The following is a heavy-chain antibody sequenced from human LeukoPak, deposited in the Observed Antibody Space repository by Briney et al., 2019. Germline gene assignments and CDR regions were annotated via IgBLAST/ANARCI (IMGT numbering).Heavy chain of an antibody. CDR3: AGYLVVAVAGDDAFDI. CDR2: IYYSGST. Sequence: PSETLSLTCTVSGGSISSYYWSWIRQPPGTGLEWIGYIYYSGSTNYNPSLKSRVTISVDTSKNQFSLKLSSVTAADTAVYYCAGYLVVAVAGDDAFDIWGQGTMVTVSS. V-gene: IGHV4-59*01. D-gene: IGHD6-19*01. J-gene: IGHJ3*02. CDR1: GGSISSYY.